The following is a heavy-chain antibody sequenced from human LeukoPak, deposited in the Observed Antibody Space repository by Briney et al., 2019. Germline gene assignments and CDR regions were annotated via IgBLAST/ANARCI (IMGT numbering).Heavy chain of an antibody. CDR3: ARASTPFVPGNFYHYGMDV. D-gene: IGHD1-14*01. V-gene: IGHV3-48*03. J-gene: IGHJ6*02. CDR2: IFSAGTTV. CDR1: GFTFSTYE. Sequence: GGSLRLSCVASGFTFSTYELHWVRQAPGKGLEWVSYIFSAGTTVYYAASVEGRFTISRDNAKNLLYLQMNSLRADDTAIYYCARASTPFVPGNFYHYGMDVWGQGTTVTVS.